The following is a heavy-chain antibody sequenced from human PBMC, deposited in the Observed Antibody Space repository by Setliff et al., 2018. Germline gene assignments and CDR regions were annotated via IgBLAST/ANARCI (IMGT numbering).Heavy chain of an antibody. D-gene: IGHD1-26*01. J-gene: IGHJ2*01. CDR1: GYTFNTHG. CDR2: IIPVSGVA. CDR3: VRVRRGGYHSIYWSFDL. V-gene: IGHV1-69*04. Sequence: SVKVSCKSYGYTFNTHGISWVRQAPGQGPQWLGRIIPVSGVANYAQRFRGRVSFSADISTGTVFMDLNSLDSEDTAVYYCVRVRRGGYHSIYWSFDLWGRGTLVTVSS.